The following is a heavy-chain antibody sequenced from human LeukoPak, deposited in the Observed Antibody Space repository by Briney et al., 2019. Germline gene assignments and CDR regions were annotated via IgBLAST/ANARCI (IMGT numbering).Heavy chain of an antibody. CDR1: GFTFSSYA. CDR3: AKWMRGFGELSKGAFDY. Sequence: EGSLRLSCAASGFTFSSYAMSWVRQAPGKGLEWVSAISGSGGSTYCADSVKGRFTISRDNSKNTLYLQMNSLRAEDTAVYYCAKWMRGFGELSKGAFDYWGQGTLVTVSS. V-gene: IGHV3-23*01. J-gene: IGHJ4*02. CDR2: ISGSGGST. D-gene: IGHD3-10*01.